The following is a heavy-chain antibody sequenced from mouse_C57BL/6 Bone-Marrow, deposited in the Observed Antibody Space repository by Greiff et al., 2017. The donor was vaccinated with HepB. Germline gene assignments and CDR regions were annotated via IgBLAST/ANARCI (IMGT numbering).Heavy chain of an antibody. V-gene: IGHV5-4*01. CDR1: GFTFSSYA. D-gene: IGHD1-1*01. CDR3: ARALLLRDWYFDV. CDR2: ISDGGSYT. J-gene: IGHJ1*03. Sequence: EVQGVESGGGLVKPGGSLKLSCAASGFTFSSYAMSWVRQTPEKRLEWVATISDGGSYTYYPDNVKGRFTISRDTAKNNLYLQMSHLKSEDTAMYYCARALLLRDWYFDVWGTGTTVTVSS.